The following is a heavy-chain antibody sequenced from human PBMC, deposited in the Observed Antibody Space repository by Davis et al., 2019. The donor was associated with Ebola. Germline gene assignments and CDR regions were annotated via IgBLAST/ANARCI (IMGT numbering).Heavy chain of an antibody. CDR3: AASLNSDWLLSGMDV. D-gene: IGHD3-9*01. CDR1: GFTFTSSA. V-gene: IGHV1-58*02. CDR2: IVVGSGNT. J-gene: IGHJ6*02. Sequence: SVKVSCKASGFTFTSSAMQWVRQARGQRLEWIGWIVVGSGNTNYAQKFQERVTITRDMSTSTAYMELSSLRSEDTAVYYCAASLNSDWLLSGMDVWGQGTTVTVSS.